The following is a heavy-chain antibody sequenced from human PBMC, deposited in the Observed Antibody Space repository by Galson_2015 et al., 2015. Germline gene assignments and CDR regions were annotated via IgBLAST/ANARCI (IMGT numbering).Heavy chain of an antibody. CDR3: AHRPLSGYYFDY. D-gene: IGHD3-16*01. CDR1: GFSLSTSGVG. J-gene: IGHJ4*02. CDR2: IYWDDDK. V-gene: IGHV2-5*02. Sequence: LVKPTQTLTLTCAFSGFSLSTSGVGVGWIRQPPGQALEWLALIYWDDDKRFNPSLKSRLTITKDTSKNQVVLTMTNVDPVDTATYYCAHRPLSGYYFDYWGQGTLVTVSS.